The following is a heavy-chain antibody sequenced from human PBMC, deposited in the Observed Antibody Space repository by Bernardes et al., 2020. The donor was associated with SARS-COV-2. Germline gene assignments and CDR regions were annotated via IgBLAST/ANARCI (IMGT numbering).Heavy chain of an antibody. Sequence: ASVKVSCKASGYTFTSCSMHWVRQAPGQRLEWMGWINAGNGNTKYSQKFQGRVTITSDTSASTAYMELSSLRSEDTAVYYCARDWSRAVVTHANNVFDIWSQGTVVTVSS. CDR3: ARDWSRAVVTHANNVFDI. CDR2: INAGNGNT. J-gene: IGHJ3*02. CDR1: GYTFTSCS. D-gene: IGHD2-15*01. V-gene: IGHV1-3*01.